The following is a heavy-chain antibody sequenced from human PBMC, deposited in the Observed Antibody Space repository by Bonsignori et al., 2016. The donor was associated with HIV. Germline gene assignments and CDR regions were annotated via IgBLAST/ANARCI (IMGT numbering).Heavy chain of an antibody. J-gene: IGHJ4*02. CDR2: ISSSSSYI. D-gene: IGHD3-3*01. CDR3: ARDRRITIFGVVIQKTPGGVYPLDY. Sequence: VRQAPGKGLEWVSSISSSSSYIYYADSVKGRFTISRDNAKNSLYLQMNSLRAEDTAVYYCARDRRITIFGVVIQKTPGGVYPLDYWGQGTLVTVSS. V-gene: IGHV3-21*01.